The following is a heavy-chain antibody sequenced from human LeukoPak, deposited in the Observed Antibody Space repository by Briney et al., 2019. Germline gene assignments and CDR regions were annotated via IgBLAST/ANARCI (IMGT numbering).Heavy chain of an antibody. D-gene: IGHD3-10*01. J-gene: IGHJ3*01. CDR3: ARVGSWDTFDV. CDR2: ISSSSTYI. V-gene: IGHV3-21*01. Sequence: GGSLRLSCAASGFTFSSYTLNWVRQAPGKGLEWVSSISSSSTYIYYANSVKGRFTISRDNAKNSLYLQMNSLRAEDTAVYHCARVGSWDTFDVWGQGTMVTVSS. CDR1: GFTFSSYT.